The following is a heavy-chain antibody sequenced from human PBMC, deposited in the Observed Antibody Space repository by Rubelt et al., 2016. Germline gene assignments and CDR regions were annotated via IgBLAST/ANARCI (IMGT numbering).Heavy chain of an antibody. Sequence: EVQLVESGGGLVQPGGSLRLSCAASGFTVSSNYMSWVRQAPGKGLEWVSVIFSGGSSYYADSVKGRFTIARHNSKNTLYLQMNSLGAEDTAVYYCARDHWDYWGQGTLVTVSS. J-gene: IGHJ4*02. CDR3: ARDHWDY. V-gene: IGHV3-53*04. CDR2: IFSGGSS. CDR1: GFTVSSNY.